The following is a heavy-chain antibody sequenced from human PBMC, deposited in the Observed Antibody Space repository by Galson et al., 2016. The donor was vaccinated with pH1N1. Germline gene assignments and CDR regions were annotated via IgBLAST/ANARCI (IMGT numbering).Heavy chain of an antibody. CDR2: ILPIVGIT. D-gene: IGHD3-10*01. CDR3: ATETGSSGMDV. CDR1: GGTLSRHT. V-gene: IGHV1-69*02. Sequence: SVKVSCKDSGGTLSRHTISWVRQAPGQGLEWMGRILPIVGITNYAQKLQGRVTIIADRLTSTASMELSGLTSNDTAVYYCATETGSSGMDVWDQGTTVTVSS. J-gene: IGHJ6*02.